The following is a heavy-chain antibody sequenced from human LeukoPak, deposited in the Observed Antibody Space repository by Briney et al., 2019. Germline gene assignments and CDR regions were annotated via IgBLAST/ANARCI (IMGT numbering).Heavy chain of an antibody. CDR3: AKDLLYYGPGTYYNAAEYFQF. CDR2: ISYDGSNK. CDR1: GPTFSSYA. V-gene: IGHV3-30*18. J-gene: IGHJ1*01. Sequence: ERSLRLSCAASGPTFSSYAMHWVRQAPGKGLEWVAVISYDGSNKDYADSVKGRFTISRDNSRNTLSLQMNSLRPEDTAVYYCAKDLLYYGPGTYYNAAEYFQFWGQGTQVTASS. D-gene: IGHD3-10*01.